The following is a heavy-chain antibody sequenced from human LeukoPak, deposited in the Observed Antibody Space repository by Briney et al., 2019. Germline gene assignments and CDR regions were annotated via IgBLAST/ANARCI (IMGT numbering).Heavy chain of an antibody. J-gene: IGHJ6*02. D-gene: IGHD2-2*01. Sequence: PGRSLRLSCAASGFTFSSYAMHWVRQTPDKGLEWVAVISYDGSNKYYADSVKGRFTISRDNSKNTLYLQMNSLRAEDTAVYYCAKDHCSSTSCYPYYYYALDIWGQGTTVTVSS. CDR2: ISYDGSNK. CDR1: GFTFSSYA. CDR3: AKDHCSSTSCYPYYYYALDI. V-gene: IGHV3-30*04.